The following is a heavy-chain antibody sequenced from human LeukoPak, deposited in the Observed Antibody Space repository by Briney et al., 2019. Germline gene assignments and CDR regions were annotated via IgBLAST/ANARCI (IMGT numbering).Heavy chain of an antibody. CDR3: ARGWTYYYGSRTYYSSASPLDH. Sequence: ASVKVSCKASGGTFSSYAISWVRQAPGQGLEWMGWMNPNSGNTGYAQKFQGRVTMTRNTSISTAYMELSSLRSEDTAVYYCARGWTYYYGSRTYYSSASPLDHWGQGTLVTVSS. CDR2: MNPNSGNT. CDR1: GGTFSSYA. J-gene: IGHJ4*02. V-gene: IGHV1-8*02. D-gene: IGHD3-10*01.